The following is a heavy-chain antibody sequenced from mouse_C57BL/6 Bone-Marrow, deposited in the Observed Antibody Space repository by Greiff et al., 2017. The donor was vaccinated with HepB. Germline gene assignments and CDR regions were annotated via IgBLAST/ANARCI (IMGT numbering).Heavy chain of an antibody. V-gene: IGHV1-7*01. CDR1: GYTFTSYW. Sequence: QVQLKESGAELAKPGASVKLSCKASGYTFTSYWMHWVKQRPGQGLEWIGYINPSSGYTKYNQKFKDKATLTADKSSSTAYMQLSSLTYEDSAVYNCAIITTVVDYFDYWGQGTTLTVSS. CDR3: AIITTVVDYFDY. CDR2: INPSSGYT. D-gene: IGHD1-1*01. J-gene: IGHJ2*01.